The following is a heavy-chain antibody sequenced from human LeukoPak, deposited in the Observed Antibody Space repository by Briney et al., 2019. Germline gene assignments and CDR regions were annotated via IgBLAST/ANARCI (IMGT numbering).Heavy chain of an antibody. V-gene: IGHV3-30*03. J-gene: IGHJ2*01. D-gene: IGHD1-26*01. CDR2: ISYDGSNK. CDR1: GFTFSSYG. Sequence: GRSLRLSCAASGFTFSSYGMHWVRQAPGKGLEWVAVISYDGSNKYYADSVKGRFTISRENAKNSLYLQMNILRAGDTAVYYCARARSPTLGYFDLWGRGTLVTVSS. CDR3: ARARSPTLGYFDL.